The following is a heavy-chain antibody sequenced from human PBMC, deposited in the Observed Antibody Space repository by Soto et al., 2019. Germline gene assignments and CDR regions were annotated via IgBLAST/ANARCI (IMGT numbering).Heavy chain of an antibody. Sequence: EVQLLESGGGLVQPGGSLTVSCAASGFTFGAHPMSWVRLAPGKGLEWVSTISGYGGSTYYPDSLKGRFIISRDNSKNTLYLQINTLRAEDTAIYFGAKQRTTVTTSFDYGGQGTLVTVSS. V-gene: IGHV3-23*01. CDR1: GFTFGAHP. CDR2: ISGYGGST. CDR3: AKQRTTVTTSFDY. J-gene: IGHJ4*02. D-gene: IGHD4-17*01.